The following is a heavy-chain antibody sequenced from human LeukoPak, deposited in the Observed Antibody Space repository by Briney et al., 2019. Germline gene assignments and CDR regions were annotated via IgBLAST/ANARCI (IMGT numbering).Heavy chain of an antibody. CDR1: GFTFSSYE. CDR3: AKDHLAAPYYFDY. V-gene: IGHV3-48*03. D-gene: IGHD6-6*01. Sequence: GGSLRLSCAASGFTFSSYEMNWVRQAPGKGLEWVSYISSSGSTIYYADSVKGRFTISRDNSKNTLYLQVNSLRAEDTAVYYCAKDHLAAPYYFDYWGQGTLVTVSS. CDR2: ISSSGSTI. J-gene: IGHJ4*02.